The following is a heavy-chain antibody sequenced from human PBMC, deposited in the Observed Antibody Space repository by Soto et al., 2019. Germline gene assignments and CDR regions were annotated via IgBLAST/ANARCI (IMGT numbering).Heavy chain of an antibody. CDR1: GGTFSSYT. CDR3: ARGLNYYDSSGPRLDP. Sequence: SVKVSCKASGGTFSSYTISWVRQAPGQGLEWMGRIIPILGIANYAQKFQGRVTITADKSTSTAYMELSSLRSEDTAVYYCARGLNYYDSSGPRLDPWGQGTLVTVSS. V-gene: IGHV1-69*02. J-gene: IGHJ5*02. CDR2: IIPILGIA. D-gene: IGHD3-22*01.